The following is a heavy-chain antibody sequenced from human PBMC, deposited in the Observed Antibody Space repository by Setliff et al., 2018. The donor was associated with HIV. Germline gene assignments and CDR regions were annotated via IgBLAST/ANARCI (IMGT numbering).Heavy chain of an antibody. CDR2: ISAYNGNT. V-gene: IGHV1-18*01. D-gene: IGHD6-19*01. J-gene: IGHJ4*02. CDR3: ARDRSPTVAGTFGY. CDR1: GGTFNRYT. Sequence: ASVKVSCKASGGTFNRYTISWVRRAPGQGLEWMGWISAYNGNTNYAQKFQGRVTLTTDTSTSTAYMELMSLRSDDTAVYFCARDRSPTVAGTFGYWGQGTLVTVSS.